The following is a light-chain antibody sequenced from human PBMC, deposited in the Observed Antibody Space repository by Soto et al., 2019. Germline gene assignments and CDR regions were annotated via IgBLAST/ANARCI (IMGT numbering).Light chain of an antibody. Sequence: EIVMTQSPATLSASPGERATLSCRASQSVNRNLAWYQQKPGQAPRLLIYAASTRATGIPARFSGSGSGTEFTLTISSLKSEDFAVYYCQQYHNWPPWTFGQGTKVEFK. CDR2: AAS. J-gene: IGKJ1*01. CDR1: QSVNRN. V-gene: IGKV3D-15*01. CDR3: QQYHNWPPWT.